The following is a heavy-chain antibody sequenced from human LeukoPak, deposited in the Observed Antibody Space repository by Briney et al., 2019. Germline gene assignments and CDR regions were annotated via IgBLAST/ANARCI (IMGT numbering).Heavy chain of an antibody. CDR2: ISYDGSNK. Sequence: GRSLRLSCAASGFTFSSYGMHWVRQAPGKGLEWVAVISYDGSNKYYADSVKGRFTISRDNAKNSLFLQMNSLRAEDTAVYYCARDVGDLWGQGTLVTVSS. D-gene: IGHD2-21*02. CDR1: GFTFSSYG. CDR3: ARDVGDL. V-gene: IGHV3-30*03. J-gene: IGHJ4*02.